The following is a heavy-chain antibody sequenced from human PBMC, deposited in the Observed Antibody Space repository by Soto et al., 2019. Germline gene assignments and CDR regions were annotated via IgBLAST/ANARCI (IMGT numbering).Heavy chain of an antibody. CDR1: GGSISSGGYY. CDR3: ARGGRRSPGMDV. V-gene: IGHV4-31*11. Sequence: SETLSLTCAVSGGSISSGGYYWSWIRQHPGKGLEWIGYIYYSGSTYYNPSLKSRVTISVDTSKNQFSLKLSSVTAADTAVYYCARGGRRSPGMDVWGQGTTVTVSS. J-gene: IGHJ6*02. CDR2: IYYSGST.